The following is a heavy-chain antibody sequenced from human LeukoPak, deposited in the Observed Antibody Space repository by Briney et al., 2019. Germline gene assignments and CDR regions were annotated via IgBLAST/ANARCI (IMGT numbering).Heavy chain of an antibody. D-gene: IGHD5-12*01. V-gene: IGHV1-8*01. J-gene: IGHJ3*02. Sequence: ASVKVSCKASGYTFTSYYSNWVRHATGQRLEWMGWMNPNSGNTGYAQKFQGRVTMTRNTSISTAYMELSSLRSEDTAVYYCERGLYIAVGAYDIWGQGKMVTVSS. CDR3: ERGLYIAVGAYDI. CDR1: GYTFTSYY. CDR2: MNPNSGNT.